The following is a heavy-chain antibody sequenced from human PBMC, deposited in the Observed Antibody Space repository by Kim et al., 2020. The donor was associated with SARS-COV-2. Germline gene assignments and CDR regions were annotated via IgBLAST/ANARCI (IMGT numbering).Heavy chain of an antibody. Sequence: GGSLRLSCAASGFTFSSYGMHWVRQAPGKGLEWVAVIWYDGSNKYYADSVKGRFTISRDNSKNTLYLQMNSLRAEATAVYYCAKEAYSGSGDYYYYYGMDAWGQGTTVTLSS. CDR3: AKEAYSGSGDYYYYYGMDA. J-gene: IGHJ6*02. V-gene: IGHV3-33*06. CDR2: IWYDGSNK. CDR1: GFTFSSYG. D-gene: IGHD5-12*01.